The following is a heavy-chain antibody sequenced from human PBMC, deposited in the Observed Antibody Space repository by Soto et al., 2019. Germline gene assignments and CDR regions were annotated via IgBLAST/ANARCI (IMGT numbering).Heavy chain of an antibody. CDR3: ARDRNQITGTFDY. CDR1: GYTFTSYD. J-gene: IGHJ4*02. V-gene: IGHV1-8*01. D-gene: IGHD1-20*01. CDR2: MNPNSGNT. Sequence: ASVKVSCKASGYTFTSYDINWVRQATGQGLEWMGWMNPNSGNTGYAQKFQGRVTMTRNTSISTAYMELSSLRSEDTAVYYCARDRNQITGTFDYWGQGTLVTVSS.